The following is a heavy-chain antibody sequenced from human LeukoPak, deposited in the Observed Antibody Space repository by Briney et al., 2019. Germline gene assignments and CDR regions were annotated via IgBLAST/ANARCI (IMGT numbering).Heavy chain of an antibody. V-gene: IGHV4-34*01. CDR2: INHSGST. CDR3: ARRGLCGGDCYYVDF. CDR1: GGSFIGFH. Sequence: SETLSLTCAVSGGSFIGFHWNWIRQSSTKGLEWIGEINHSGSTNYNPSLKSRVTISVDTSKNQFSLKLSSVTAADTAVYYCARRGLCGGDCYYVDFWGQGILVTVSS. J-gene: IGHJ4*02. D-gene: IGHD2-21*02.